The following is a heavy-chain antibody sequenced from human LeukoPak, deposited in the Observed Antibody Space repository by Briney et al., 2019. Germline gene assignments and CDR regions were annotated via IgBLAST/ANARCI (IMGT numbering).Heavy chain of an antibody. V-gene: IGHV4-30-4*08. CDR1: GGSISSGDYY. CDR2: IYYSGST. CDR3: ASTINNDYGDYGRFDY. D-gene: IGHD4-17*01. J-gene: IGHJ4*02. Sequence: SETLSLTCTVSGGSISSGDYYWSWIRQPPGKGLEWIGYIYYSGSTYYNLSLKSRVTISVDTSKNQFSLKLCSVTAADTAVYYCASTINNDYGDYGRFDYWGQGTLVTVSS.